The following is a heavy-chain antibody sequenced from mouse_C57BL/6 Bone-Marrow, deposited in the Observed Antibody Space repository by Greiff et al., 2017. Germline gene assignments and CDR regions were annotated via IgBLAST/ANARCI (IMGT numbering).Heavy chain of an antibody. D-gene: IGHD2-4*01. V-gene: IGHV1-64*01. Sequence: QVQLQQPGAELVKPGASVKLSCKASGYTFTSYWMHWVKQRPGQGLEWIGMIHPYSGSTNYNEKFKSKATLTVDKSSSTAYMQLSSLTSEDSAVYDCSYDYAAAMDYWGQGTSVTVSS. CDR2: IHPYSGST. J-gene: IGHJ4*01. CDR3: SYDYAAAMDY. CDR1: GYTFTSYW.